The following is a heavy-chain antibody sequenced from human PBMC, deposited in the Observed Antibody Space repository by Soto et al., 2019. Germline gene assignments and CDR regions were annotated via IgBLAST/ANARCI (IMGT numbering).Heavy chain of an antibody. CDR2: ITGSGDYT. V-gene: IGHV3-23*01. CDR1: GLTFSIYN. CDR3: ARRVTSSFDY. D-gene: IGHD4-4*01. Sequence: GGSLRLSCVASGLTFSIYNMNWVRQAPGKGLEWVSVITGSGDYTNYGDSVKGRFTISRDNSKNTLYLQMNSLRAEDTAVYFCARRVTSSFDYWGQGTLVTVSS. J-gene: IGHJ4*02.